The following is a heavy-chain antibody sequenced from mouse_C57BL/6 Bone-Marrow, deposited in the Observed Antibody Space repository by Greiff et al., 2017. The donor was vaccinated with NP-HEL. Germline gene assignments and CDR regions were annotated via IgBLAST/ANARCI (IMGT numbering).Heavy chain of an antibody. J-gene: IGHJ1*03. D-gene: IGHD2-2*01. CDR3: ARVDGYDWYFDV. CDR2: ISDGGSYT. Sequence: DVQLVESGGGLVKPGGSLKLSCAASGFTFSSYAMSWVRQTPEKRLEWVATISDGGSYTYYPDNVKGRFTISRDNAKNNLYLQMSHLKSEDTAMYYCARVDGYDWYFDVWGTGTTVTVSS. CDR1: GFTFSSYA. V-gene: IGHV5-4*01.